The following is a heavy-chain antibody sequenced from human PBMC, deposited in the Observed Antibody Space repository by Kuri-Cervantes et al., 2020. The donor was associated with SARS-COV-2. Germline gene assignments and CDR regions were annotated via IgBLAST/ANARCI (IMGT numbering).Heavy chain of an antibody. J-gene: IGHJ6*01. D-gene: IGHD3-9*01. Sequence: GSLRLSCAVSGYSISSGYYWGWIRQPPGKGLEWIGSIYHSGSTYYNPSLKSRVTISVDTSKNQFSLKLSSVTAADTAVYYCARQYYDILTGYYSDYYYGMDVWGQGTTVTGSS. V-gene: IGHV4-38-2*01. CDR2: IYHSGST. CDR3: ARQYYDILTGYYSDYYYGMDV. CDR1: GYSISSGYY.